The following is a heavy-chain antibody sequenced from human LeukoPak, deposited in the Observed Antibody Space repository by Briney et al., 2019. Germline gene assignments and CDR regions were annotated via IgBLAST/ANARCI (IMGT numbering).Heavy chain of an antibody. J-gene: IGHJ4*02. Sequence: GGSLRLSCAASGFTFSSNYMSWVRQAPGKGLEWVSAISGSGGSTYYADSVKGRFTISRDNSKNTLYLQMNSLRAEDTAVYYCAKDLTYYYDSSGYGFGYWGQGTLVTVSS. D-gene: IGHD3-22*01. V-gene: IGHV3-23*01. CDR3: AKDLTYYYDSSGYGFGY. CDR2: ISGSGGST. CDR1: GFTFSSNY.